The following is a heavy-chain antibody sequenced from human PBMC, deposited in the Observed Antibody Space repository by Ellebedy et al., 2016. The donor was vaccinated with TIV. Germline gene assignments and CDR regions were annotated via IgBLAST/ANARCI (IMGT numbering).Heavy chain of an antibody. Sequence: SETLSLTXAVYGGSFSGYYWSWIRQPPGKGLEWIGEINHSGSTYYNPSLKSRVTISVDTSKNQFSLKLSSVTAADTAVYYCARGRGSIWGQGTLVTVSS. CDR2: INHSGST. J-gene: IGHJ4*02. D-gene: IGHD1-26*01. CDR3: ARGRGSI. V-gene: IGHV4-34*01. CDR1: GGSFSGYY.